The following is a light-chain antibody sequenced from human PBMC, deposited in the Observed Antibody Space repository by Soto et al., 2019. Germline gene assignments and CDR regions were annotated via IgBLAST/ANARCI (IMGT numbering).Light chain of an antibody. V-gene: IGKV3-11*01. CDR1: QSVTSY. CDR3: QQCNKWGHMYT. J-gene: IGKJ2*01. CDR2: DAS. Sequence: EIVLTQSPATLSLSPGERATLSCRASQSVTSYLAWYQQKPGQAARLLIYDASNRATGIPARFSGSGSGTDLTLTKSSLKTKEFAVYYFQQCNKWGHMYTFGQGTRLEIK.